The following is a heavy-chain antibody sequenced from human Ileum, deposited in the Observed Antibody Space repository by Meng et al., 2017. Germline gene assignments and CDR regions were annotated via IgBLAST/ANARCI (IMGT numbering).Heavy chain of an antibody. CDR3: ASGSGSLDY. Sequence: VPLTHSGPGLVKPSQTLSLTCAVSGGSVSSNIAAWNWIRQSPLRGLEWLGRTYYRSKWYSEYAVSVKSRISITPDTSKNQFSLQMNSVTPEDTAVYYCASGSGSLDYWGPGTLVTVSS. CDR1: GGSVSSNIAA. D-gene: IGHD3-3*01. J-gene: IGHJ4*02. V-gene: IGHV6-1*01. CDR2: TYYRSKWYS.